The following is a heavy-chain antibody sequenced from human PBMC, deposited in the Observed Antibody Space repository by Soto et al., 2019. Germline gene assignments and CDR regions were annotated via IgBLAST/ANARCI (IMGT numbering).Heavy chain of an antibody. V-gene: IGHV4-59*08. D-gene: IGHD3-9*01. CDR1: GVSVSLYY. J-gene: IGHJ4*02. Sequence: SETLSLTCTVSGVSVSLYYWSWIRQPPGKGLEWIAYSFYSGKTDYNPSLKSRVAISVDTSKNQFSLKLNSVTAADTAVYYCVSHAPDFDSSTHFDYWGQGTQVTGS. CDR3: VSHAPDFDSSTHFDY. CDR2: SFYSGKT.